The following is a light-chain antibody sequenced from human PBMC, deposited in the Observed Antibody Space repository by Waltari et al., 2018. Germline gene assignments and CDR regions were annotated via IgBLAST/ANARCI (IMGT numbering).Light chain of an antibody. CDR1: QSISNL. Sequence: DIQMTQSPSPLSASVGDRFTLTWRASQSISNLLAWYQQKPGKAPKLLIYKASTLESGVPSRFSGSGSGTEFTLTISSLQPDDFATYYCQQYNSYSLLTFGGGTKVEIK. V-gene: IGKV1-5*03. CDR3: QQYNSYSLLT. J-gene: IGKJ4*01. CDR2: KAS.